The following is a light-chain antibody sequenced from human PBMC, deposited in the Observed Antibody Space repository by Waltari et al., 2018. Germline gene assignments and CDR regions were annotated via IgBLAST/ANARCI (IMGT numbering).Light chain of an antibody. J-gene: IGLJ3*02. CDR3: CSYAGAGTGV. CDR2: EVG. CDR1: RGAGGGYTL. V-gene: IGLV2-23*02. Sequence: QSALTQPASVSGSPGQSLTISCPGTRGAGGGYTLVPWYQQHPGKAPKLMIYEVGKRPSGISNRFSGSKSGNTASLTISGLQAEDEADYYCCSYAGAGTGVFGGGTKVTVL.